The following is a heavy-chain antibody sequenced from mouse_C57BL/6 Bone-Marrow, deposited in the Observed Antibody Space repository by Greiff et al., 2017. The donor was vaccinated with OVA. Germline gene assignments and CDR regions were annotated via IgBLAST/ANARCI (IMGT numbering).Heavy chain of an antibody. V-gene: IGHV1-52*01. D-gene: IGHD2-2*01. CDR2: IDPSDSET. CDR3: ARSRGYPYYFDY. CDR1: GYTFTSYW. J-gene: IGHJ2*01. Sequence: QVQLQQPGAELVRPGSSVNLSCKASGYTFTSYWMHWVKQRPIQGLEWIGNIDPSDSETHYNQKFKDKATLTVDKSSSTAYMQLSSLTSEDSAVYYCARSRGYPYYFDYWGQGTTLTVSS.